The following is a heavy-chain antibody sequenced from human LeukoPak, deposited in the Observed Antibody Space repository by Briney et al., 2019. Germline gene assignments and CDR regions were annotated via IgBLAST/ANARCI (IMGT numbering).Heavy chain of an antibody. CDR1: GFIFSSYW. CDR2: IKEDGSEK. V-gene: IGHV3-7*03. J-gene: IGHJ6*04. D-gene: IGHD2-2*01. CDR3: ARRALRYCSSTSCPAQYYGVDV. Sequence: PGGSLRLSCAASGFIFSSYWMSWVRQAPGKGLEWVANIKEDGSEKYYVDSAKGRFTISRDNAKNSLYLQTNSLRAEDTAVYYCARRALRYCSSTSCPAQYYGVDVWGKGTTVTVSS.